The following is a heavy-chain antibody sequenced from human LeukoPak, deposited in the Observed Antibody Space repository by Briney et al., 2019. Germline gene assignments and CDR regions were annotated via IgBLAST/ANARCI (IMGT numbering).Heavy chain of an antibody. CDR2: MNPNSGNT. D-gene: IGHD6-13*01. Sequence: ASVKVSCKASGYTFTSHDINWVRQATGQGLEWMGWMNPNSGNTGYAQKFQGRVTMTRNTSISTAYMELSSLRSEDTAVYYCARRGIAAAGNWFDPWGQGTLVTVSS. J-gene: IGHJ5*02. V-gene: IGHV1-8*01. CDR3: ARRGIAAAGNWFDP. CDR1: GYTFTSHD.